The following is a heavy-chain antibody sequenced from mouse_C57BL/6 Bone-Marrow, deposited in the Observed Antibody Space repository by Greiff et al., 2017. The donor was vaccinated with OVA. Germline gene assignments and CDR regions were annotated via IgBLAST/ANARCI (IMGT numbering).Heavy chain of an antibody. CDR2: IINGGSST. CDR1: GFTFSDYY. J-gene: IGHJ3*01. Sequence: EVMLVESGGGLVQPGGSLKLSCAASGFTFSDYYIYWVRQTPEKRLEWVAYIINGGSSTYYPDTVKGRFTFSRDNAKNTLYLQMSRLKSGDTAMYYCARTLYYGSSTLFAYWGQGTLVTVSA. V-gene: IGHV5-12*01. CDR3: ARTLYYGSSTLFAY. D-gene: IGHD1-1*01.